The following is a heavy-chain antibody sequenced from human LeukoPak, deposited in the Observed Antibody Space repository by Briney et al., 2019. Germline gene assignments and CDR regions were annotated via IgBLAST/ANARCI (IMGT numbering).Heavy chain of an antibody. J-gene: IGHJ4*02. CDR2: INPNTGGT. D-gene: IGHD1-26*01. CDR3: ARDSVMGAK. V-gene: IGHV1-2*06. Sequence: GASVKVSCKASGYTLTGYYMHWVRQAPEQGLEWMGRINPNTGGTNYAQKFQGRVTMTRDTSISTAYLDLTSLRSDDTAVYYCARDSVMGAKWGQGTLVTVSS. CDR1: GYTLTGYY.